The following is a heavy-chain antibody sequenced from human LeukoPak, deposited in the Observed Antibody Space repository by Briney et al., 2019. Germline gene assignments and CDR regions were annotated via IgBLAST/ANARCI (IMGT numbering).Heavy chain of an antibody. CDR3: ARVPVLLGSSGYYYPYYYYGMDV. J-gene: IGHJ6*02. CDR1: GFTFSSYA. V-gene: IGHV3-30-3*01. CDR2: ISYDGSNK. Sequence: GGSLRLSCAASGFTFSSYAMHWLRQAPGKGLEWVAVISYDGSNKYYADSVKGRFTISRDNSKNTLYLQMNSLRAEDTAVYYCARVPVLLGSSGYYYPYYYYGMDVWGQGTTVTVSS. D-gene: IGHD3-22*01.